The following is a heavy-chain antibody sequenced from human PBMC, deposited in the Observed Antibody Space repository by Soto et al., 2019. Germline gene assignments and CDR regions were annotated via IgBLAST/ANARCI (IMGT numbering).Heavy chain of an antibody. CDR2: IYHSGST. J-gene: IGHJ6*03. D-gene: IGHD2-2*02. Sequence: SETLSLTCAVSGGSISSSNWWSWVRQPPGKGLEWIGEIYHSGSTNYDPSLKSRVTMSVDTSKNQFSLKLSSVTAADTAVYYCARAPLVVPAAIVSYYYYYMDVWGKGTTVTVSS. V-gene: IGHV4-4*02. CDR1: GGSISSSNW. CDR3: ARAPLVVPAAIVSYYYYYMDV.